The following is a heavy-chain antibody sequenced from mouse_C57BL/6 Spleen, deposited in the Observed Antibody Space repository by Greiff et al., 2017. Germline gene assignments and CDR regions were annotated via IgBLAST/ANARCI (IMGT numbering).Heavy chain of an antibody. CDR2: INPSTGGT. V-gene: IGHV1-42*01. D-gene: IGHD1-1*01. CDR1: GYSFTGYY. CDR3: ARDTTVVEGSFDY. Sequence: SGPELVKPGASVKISCKASGYSFTGYYMNWVKQSPEKSLEWIGEINPSTGGTTYNQKFKAKATLTVDKSSSTAYMQLKSLTSEDSAVYYCARDTTVVEGSFDYWGQGTTLTVSS. J-gene: IGHJ2*01.